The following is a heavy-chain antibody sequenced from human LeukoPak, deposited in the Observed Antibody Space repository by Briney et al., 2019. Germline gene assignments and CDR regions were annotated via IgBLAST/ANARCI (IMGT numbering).Heavy chain of an antibody. CDR1: GYTFTGYY. CDR3: ARDNYCGSGSHYLDY. J-gene: IGHJ4*02. Sequence: GASVKVSCKASGYTFTGYYMHWVRQAPGQGLEWMGWINPNNGGTNYAQKFQGRVTMTRDTSISTAYMELSRLRSDDTAIYYCARDNYCGSGSHYLDYWGLGTLVTVSS. CDR2: INPNNGGT. D-gene: IGHD3-10*01. V-gene: IGHV1-2*02.